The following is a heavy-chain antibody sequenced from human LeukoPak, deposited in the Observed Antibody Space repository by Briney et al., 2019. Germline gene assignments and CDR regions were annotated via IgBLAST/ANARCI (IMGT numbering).Heavy chain of an antibody. V-gene: IGHV4-59*12. Sequence: SETLSLTCTVSDGSISSYYWSWIRQPPGKGLEWIGYIYHSGSTYYNPSLKSRVTISVDRSKNQFSLKLSSVTAADTAVYYCARRGYRDNYFDYWGQGTLVTVSS. J-gene: IGHJ4*02. CDR1: DGSISSYY. D-gene: IGHD5-18*01. CDR2: IYHSGST. CDR3: ARRGYRDNYFDY.